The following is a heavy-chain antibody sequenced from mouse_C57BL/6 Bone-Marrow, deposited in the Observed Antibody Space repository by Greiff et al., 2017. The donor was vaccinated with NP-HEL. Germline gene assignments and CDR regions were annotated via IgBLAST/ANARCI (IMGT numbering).Heavy chain of an antibody. CDR1: GFNIKDYY. CDR3: ARTSFITTVVATFDY. CDR2: IDPEDGET. V-gene: IGHV14-2*01. D-gene: IGHD1-1*01. J-gene: IGHJ2*01. Sequence: DVQLQESGAELVKPGASVKLSCTASGFNIKDYYMHWVKQRTEQGLEWIGRIDPEDGETKYAPKFQGKATITADTSSNTAYLQLSSLTSEDTAVYYCARTSFITTVVATFDYWGQGTTLTVSS.